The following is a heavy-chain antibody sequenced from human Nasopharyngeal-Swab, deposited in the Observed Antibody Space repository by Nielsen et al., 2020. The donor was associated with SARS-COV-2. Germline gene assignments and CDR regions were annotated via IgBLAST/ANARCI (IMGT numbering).Heavy chain of an antibody. CDR2: ISAYNGNT. CDR3: ARERDRMYGYNWFDP. V-gene: IGHV1-18*01. D-gene: IGHD2-8*02. CDR1: GYTFTSYG. J-gene: IGHJ5*02. Sequence: ASVKVSCKASGYTFTSYGISWVRQAPGQGLEWMGWISAYNGNTNYAQKLQGRVTMTTDTSTSTAYMELRSPRSDDTAVYYCARERDRMYGYNWFDPWGQGTLVTVSS.